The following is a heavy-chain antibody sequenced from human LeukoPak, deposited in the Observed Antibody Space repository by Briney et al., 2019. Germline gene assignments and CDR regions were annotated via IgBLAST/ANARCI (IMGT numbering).Heavy chain of an antibody. V-gene: IGHV3-30-3*01. Sequence: GRSLRLSCAASGFTFSSYTMHWVRQAPGKGLEWVAAISDDGNNAYYSDSAKGRLTISRDNSNNTLYLQMNNLRAEDTALYYCAKTLGSITYDAYDIWGQGTMVTVSS. CDR3: AKTLGSITYDAYDI. CDR1: GFTFSSYT. J-gene: IGHJ3*02. D-gene: IGHD7-27*01. CDR2: ISDDGNNA.